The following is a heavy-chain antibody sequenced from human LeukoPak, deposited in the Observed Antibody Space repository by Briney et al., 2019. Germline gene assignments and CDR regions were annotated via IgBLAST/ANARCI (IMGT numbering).Heavy chain of an antibody. CDR1: GFTFSNAW. Sequence: GGSLRLSCAASGFTFSNAWMSWVRQAPGKGLEWVGRIKSKTDGGTTDYAAPVKGRFTISRDDSKNTLCLQMNSLKTEDTAVYYCTLVGYYGSGSYRLSYYFDYWGQGTLVTVSS. CDR3: TLVGYYGSGSYRLSYYFDY. V-gene: IGHV3-15*01. J-gene: IGHJ4*02. CDR2: IKSKTDGGTT. D-gene: IGHD3-10*01.